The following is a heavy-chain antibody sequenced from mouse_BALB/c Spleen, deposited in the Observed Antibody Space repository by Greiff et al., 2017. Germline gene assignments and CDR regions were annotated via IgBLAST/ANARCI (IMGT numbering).Heavy chain of an antibody. J-gene: IGHJ4*01. Sequence: DVKLVESGGGSVKPGGSLKLSCAASGFTFSSYAMSWVRQSPEKRLEWVAEISSGGSYTYYPDTVTGRFTISRDNAKNTLYLEMSSLRSEDTAMYYCARGPYYYGSSPYAMDYWGQGTSVTVSS. CDR2: ISSGGSYT. D-gene: IGHD1-1*01. V-gene: IGHV5-9-4*01. CDR3: ARGPYYYGSSPYAMDY. CDR1: GFTFSSYA.